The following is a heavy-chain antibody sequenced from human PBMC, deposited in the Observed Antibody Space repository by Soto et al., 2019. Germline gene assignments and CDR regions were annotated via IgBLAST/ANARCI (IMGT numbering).Heavy chain of an antibody. CDR3: ARDQYYYGMDV. J-gene: IGHJ6*02. CDR1: GGSFSGYY. CDR2: INHSGST. V-gene: IGHV4-34*01. Sequence: SETLSLTCAVYGGSFSGYYWSWIRQPPGKGLEWIGEINHSGSTNYNPSLKSRVTISVDKSKNQFSLKLSSVTAADTAVYYCARDQYYYGMDVWDQGTTVTVSS.